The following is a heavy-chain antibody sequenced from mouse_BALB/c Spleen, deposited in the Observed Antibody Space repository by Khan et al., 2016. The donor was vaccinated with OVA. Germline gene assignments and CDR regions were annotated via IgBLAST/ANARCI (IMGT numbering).Heavy chain of an antibody. CDR3: ARGAFGY. CDR2: IDPFNGGT. CDR1: GYSFTSYY. V-gene: IGHV1S135*01. J-gene: IGHJ3*01. Sequence: VQLQQPGPELMKPGASVNISCKASGYSFTSYYIHWVKQSHGKSLEWIGYIDPFNGGTDYNQELKGKATLTVDKSSSTAYMHLSSLTSEDSAVYYCARGAFGYWGQGTLVTVSA.